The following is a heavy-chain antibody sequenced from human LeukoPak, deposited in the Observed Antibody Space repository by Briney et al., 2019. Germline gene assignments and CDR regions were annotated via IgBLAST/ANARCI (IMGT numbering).Heavy chain of an antibody. Sequence: GGSLRLSCAASGFIFKSYEMNWVRQAPGKGLEWISYSSSSGTTTHYADSVKGRFTMSRDNAESSLYLQMNSLSVEDTAIYYCARYSIGGHYRSRDGWGQGTLVTVSS. J-gene: IGHJ4*02. CDR3: ARYSIGGHYRSRDG. D-gene: IGHD1-26*01. CDR2: SSSSGTTT. V-gene: IGHV3-48*03. CDR1: GFIFKSYE.